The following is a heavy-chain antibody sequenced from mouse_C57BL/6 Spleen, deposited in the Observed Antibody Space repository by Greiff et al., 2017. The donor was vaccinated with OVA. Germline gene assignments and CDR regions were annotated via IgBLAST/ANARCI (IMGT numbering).Heavy chain of an antibody. CDR3: ARVYYGRGFAY. Sequence: QVQLQQPGAELVMPGASVKLSCKASGYTFTSSWMHWVKQRPGQGLEWIGEIDPSDSYTNYNQKFKGKSTLTVDKSSSTAYMQLSSLTSEDSAVYYCARVYYGRGFAYWGQGTLVTVSA. D-gene: IGHD1-1*01. CDR2: IDPSDSYT. CDR1: GYTFTSSW. J-gene: IGHJ3*01. V-gene: IGHV1-69*01.